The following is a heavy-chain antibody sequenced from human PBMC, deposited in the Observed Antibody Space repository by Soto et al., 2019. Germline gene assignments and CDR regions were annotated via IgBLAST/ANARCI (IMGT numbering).Heavy chain of an antibody. Sequence: GGCLRQSCAACGFTFSSYPLHWVRQAPGKGLEWVAVISYYGSNKYYEDSVKGRFTISRDNSKNTLYLQMNSLRAEDTAVYYCARDWGFSIAARRGDYYYYYGMDVWGQGT. J-gene: IGHJ6*02. CDR1: GFTFSSYP. V-gene: IGHV3-30-3*01. D-gene: IGHD6-6*01. CDR2: ISYYGSNK. CDR3: ARDWGFSIAARRGDYYYYYGMDV.